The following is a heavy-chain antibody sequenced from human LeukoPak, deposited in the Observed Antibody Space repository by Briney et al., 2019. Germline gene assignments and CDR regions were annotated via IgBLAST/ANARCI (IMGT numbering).Heavy chain of an antibody. Sequence: PSETLSLTCTVSGGSLSRYYWSWIRQPPGKGLEWIGYIYSTGSTNSNPSLKRRVTISIDTSRNQFSLSLTSVTAADTAVYYCARHESAVGALFYWGQGTLVTVSS. D-gene: IGHD1-26*01. CDR1: GGSLSRYY. V-gene: IGHV4-59*08. J-gene: IGHJ4*02. CDR3: ARHESAVGALFY. CDR2: IYSTGST.